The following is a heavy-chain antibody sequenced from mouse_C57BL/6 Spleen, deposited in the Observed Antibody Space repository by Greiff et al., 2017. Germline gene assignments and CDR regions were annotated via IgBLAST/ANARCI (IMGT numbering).Heavy chain of an antibody. V-gene: IGHV1-54*01. Sequence: QVQLKESGAELVRPGTSVKVSCKASGYAFTNYLIEWVKQRPGQGLEWIGVINPGSGGTNYNEKFKGKATLTADKSSSTAYMQLSSLTSEDSAVYFCATGSSYAYWAMDYWGQGTSVTVSS. CDR1: GYAFTNYL. CDR2: INPGSGGT. CDR3: ATGSSYAYWAMDY. J-gene: IGHJ4*01. D-gene: IGHD1-1*01.